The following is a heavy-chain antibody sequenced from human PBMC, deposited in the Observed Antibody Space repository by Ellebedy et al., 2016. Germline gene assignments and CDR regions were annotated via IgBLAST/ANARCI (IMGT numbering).Heavy chain of an antibody. CDR2: LSGDTGDT. Sequence: GGSLRLSCAVSGFTFSTSAVSWVRLAPGRGLEWVSTLSGDTGDTYYADSVRGRFAISRDHFRNTLNLQMNSLRADDTAVYYCAKTGVVVASTPNFDYWGRGTLVTVSS. V-gene: IGHV3-23*01. CDR1: GFTFSTSA. J-gene: IGHJ4*02. D-gene: IGHD2-15*01. CDR3: AKTGVVVASTPNFDY.